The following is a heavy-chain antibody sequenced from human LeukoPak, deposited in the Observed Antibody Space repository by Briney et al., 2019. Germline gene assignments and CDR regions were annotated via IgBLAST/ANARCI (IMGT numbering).Heavy chain of an antibody. CDR1: GVTFSRFW. CDR2: IDQDERTI. J-gene: IGHJ4*01. Sequence: GGSLRLSCAASGVTFSRFWMSWVRQAPGKGLEWVASIDQDERTIRYVDSVRGRFTISRDNVKNSLFLQMNSLRVEDTAFYYCAILLRDATIYDFWGHGVLVTVSS. V-gene: IGHV3-7*01. D-gene: IGHD5-24*01. CDR3: AILLRDATIYDF.